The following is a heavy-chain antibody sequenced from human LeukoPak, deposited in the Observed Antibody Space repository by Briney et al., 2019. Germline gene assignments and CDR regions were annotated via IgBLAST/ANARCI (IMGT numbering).Heavy chain of an antibody. J-gene: IGHJ5*02. CDR3: AREPGELGYCSSTSCYLDNNWFDP. V-gene: IGHV4-31*03. CDR2: IYYRVGN. D-gene: IGHD2-2*01. CDR1: GDSISSGSYY. Sequence: KPSQTLSLTSTVPGDSISSGSYYCSWIRQHPRTCLECQGYIYYRVGNYYHPSLKSRVTISVDTSKNQFSLTLSSVTAVDTAVYYCAREPGELGYCSSTSCYLDNNWFDPWGQGTLVTVSS.